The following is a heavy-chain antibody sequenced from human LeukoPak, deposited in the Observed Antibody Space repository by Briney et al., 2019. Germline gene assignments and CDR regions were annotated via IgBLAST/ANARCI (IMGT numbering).Heavy chain of an antibody. CDR1: GGSISSGDYY. D-gene: IGHD4-17*01. Sequence: PSETLSLTCTVSGGSISSGDYYWSWIRQPPGKGLEWIGYIYYSGSTYYNPSLKSRVTISVDTSKNQFSLKLSSVTAADTAVYYCASYCYGDQYGDYWGQGTLVTVSS. CDR3: ASYCYGDQYGDY. V-gene: IGHV4-30-4*01. CDR2: IYYSGST. J-gene: IGHJ4*02.